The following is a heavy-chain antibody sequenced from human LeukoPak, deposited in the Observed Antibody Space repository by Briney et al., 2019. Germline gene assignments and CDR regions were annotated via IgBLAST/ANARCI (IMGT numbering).Heavy chain of an antibody. CDR3: ARDGAYSSSWYPGWNYYYYYMDV. CDR2: ISGSGDRT. J-gene: IGHJ6*03. V-gene: IGHV3-23*01. D-gene: IGHD6-13*01. CDR1: GFTFSSYA. Sequence: GGSLRLSCAASGFTFSSYAMSWVRQAPGKGLEWVSAISGSGDRTYYADSVKGRFTISRDNSKNTLYLQMNSLRAEDTAVYYCARDGAYSSSWYPGWNYYYYYMDVWGKGTTVTVSS.